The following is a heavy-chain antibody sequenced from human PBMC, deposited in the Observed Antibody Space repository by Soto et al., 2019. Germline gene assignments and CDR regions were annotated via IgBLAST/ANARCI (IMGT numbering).Heavy chain of an antibody. CDR3: ARAERGGYCSGGSCYPPHYYYYYYMDV. CDR2: INHSGST. J-gene: IGHJ6*03. CDR1: GGSFSGYY. V-gene: IGHV4-34*01. Sequence: QVQLQQWGAGLLKPSETLSLTCAVYGGSFSGYYWSWIRQPPGKGLEWIGEINHSGSTNYNPSLKSRVTISVDTSKNQFSLKLSSVTAADTAVYYCARAERGGYCSGGSCYPPHYYYYYYMDVWGKGTTVTVSS. D-gene: IGHD2-15*01.